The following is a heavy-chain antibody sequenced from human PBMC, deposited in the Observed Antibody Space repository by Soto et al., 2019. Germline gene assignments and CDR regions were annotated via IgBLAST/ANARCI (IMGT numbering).Heavy chain of an antibody. D-gene: IGHD1-26*01. CDR2: TYYRSRWYN. J-gene: IGHJ5*01. Sequence: SQPLSLTCDISGDSVSSSSVTWNWIRQSPSRGLEWLGRTYYRSRWYNDYAESVKSRIIINPDTSKNQFSLHLNSVTPDDTAVYYCVRLIGNSWLDFWGQGTLGTVSS. V-gene: IGHV6-1*01. CDR1: GDSVSSSSVT. CDR3: VRLIGNSWLDF.